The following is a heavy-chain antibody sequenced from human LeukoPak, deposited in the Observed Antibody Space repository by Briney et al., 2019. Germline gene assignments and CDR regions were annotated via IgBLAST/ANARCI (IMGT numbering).Heavy chain of an antibody. Sequence: ASVKVSCKVSGSTLSQLSIHWVRQAPGKGLEWMGGFDPQDVETKYSPELQDRVTMTDDRSTDTAYMELSSPTSEDTAVYFCATDGGYYLYWGQGTLVTVSS. CDR1: GSTLSQLS. D-gene: IGHD3-22*01. CDR2: FDPQDVET. J-gene: IGHJ4*02. V-gene: IGHV1-24*01. CDR3: ATDGGYYLY.